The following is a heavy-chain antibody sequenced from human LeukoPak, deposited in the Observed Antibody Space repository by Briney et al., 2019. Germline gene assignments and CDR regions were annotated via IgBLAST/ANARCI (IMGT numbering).Heavy chain of an antibody. CDR3: ARLDFWSGYYPVSYFDY. V-gene: IGHV4-59*01. J-gene: IGHJ4*02. D-gene: IGHD3-3*01. Sequence: SETLSLTCTVSGGSISSYYWSWIRQPPGKGLEWIGYIYYSGSTNYNPSLKSRVTISVDTSKNQFSLKLSSVTAADTAVYYCARLDFWSGYYPVSYFDYWGQGTLVTVSS. CDR2: IYYSGST. CDR1: GGSISSYY.